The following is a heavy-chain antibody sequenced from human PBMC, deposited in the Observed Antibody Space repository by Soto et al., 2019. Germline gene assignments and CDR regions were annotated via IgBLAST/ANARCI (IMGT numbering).Heavy chain of an antibody. Sequence: GASVKVSCKASGLTFTSFYMHWLRQAPGQGLEWMGMVNPNGGSTDNAQRFQGRVTMTRDTSTSTVYMELSSLRSEDTAFYYCGRETRDGFNFDYWGQGTLVTVSS. V-gene: IGHV1-46*03. CDR3: GRETRDGFNFDY. J-gene: IGHJ4*02. CDR1: GLTFTSFY. D-gene: IGHD2-21*01. CDR2: VNPNGGST.